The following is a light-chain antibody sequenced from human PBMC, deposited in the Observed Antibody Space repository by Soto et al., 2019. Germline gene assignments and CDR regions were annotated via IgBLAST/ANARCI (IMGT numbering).Light chain of an antibody. CDR1: SSNIGGNY. CDR3: AAWDDSLSAVI. CDR2: RNN. Sequence: QSVLTQPPSASGTPGQRVTISCSGSSSNIGGNYAYWYQHLPGTAPKLLIYRNNQRPSGVPDRFSGSKSGTSASLAISGRRSEEEADYYCAAWDDSLSAVIFGGGTKVTVL. V-gene: IGLV1-47*01. J-gene: IGLJ2*01.